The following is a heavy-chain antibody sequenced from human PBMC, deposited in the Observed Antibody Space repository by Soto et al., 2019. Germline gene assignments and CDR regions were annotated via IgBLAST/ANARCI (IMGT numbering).Heavy chain of an antibody. Sequence: QVQLVQSGGEVKKPGASVKVSCKTSGYSFTTYGISWVRPAPGQGLEWMGWISAYNGNTNYGQKLKGRVTMTTDTTKSTSNMDLRSLRSDDTAVYYCARAGAAPCYCSGMDVWGQGSPVTVSS. V-gene: IGHV1-18*01. CDR1: GYSFTTYG. D-gene: IGHD6-25*01. CDR3: ARAGAAPCYCSGMDV. CDR2: ISAYNGNT. J-gene: IGHJ6*02.